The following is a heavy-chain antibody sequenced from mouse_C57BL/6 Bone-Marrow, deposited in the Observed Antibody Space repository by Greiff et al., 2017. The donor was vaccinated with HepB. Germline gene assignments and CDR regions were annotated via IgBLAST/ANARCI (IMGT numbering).Heavy chain of an antibody. CDR2: ISSGSSTI. CDR3: ARGLGPGAMDY. CDR1: GFTFSDYG. Sequence: EVKLVESGGGLVKPGGSLKLSCAASGFTFSDYGMHWVRQAPEKGLEWVAYISSGSSTIYYADTVKGRFTISRDNAKNTLFLQMTSLRSEDTAMYYCARGLGPGAMDYWGQGTSVTVSS. J-gene: IGHJ4*01. V-gene: IGHV5-17*01. D-gene: IGHD4-1*01.